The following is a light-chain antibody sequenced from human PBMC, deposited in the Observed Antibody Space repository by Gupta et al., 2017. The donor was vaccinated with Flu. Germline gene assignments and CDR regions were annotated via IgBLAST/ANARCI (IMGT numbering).Light chain of an antibody. V-gene: IGLV3-1*01. CDR3: PAWDSTTVI. CDR1: GEKV. J-gene: IGLJ2*01. Sequence: GEKVASWYQQKSGQSPVVVMYQDSKSPSGISERYSGSNSGNTATLTISETQATDEGYYYCPAWDSTTVIFGGGTRLTVL. CDR2: QDS.